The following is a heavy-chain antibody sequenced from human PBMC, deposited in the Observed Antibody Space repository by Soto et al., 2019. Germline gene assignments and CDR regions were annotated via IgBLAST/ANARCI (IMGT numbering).Heavy chain of an antibody. D-gene: IGHD2-21*02. J-gene: IGHJ3*01. Sequence: GGSLRLSCAASASTFSSYWMHWVRQAPGEGLVWVSRISGDGSSTGYADSVKGRFTISRDNAKNTLYLQMNTLRDEDTAVYYCSRGVTPVGAFDFSGQGTFGTVS. CDR2: ISGDGSST. CDR1: ASTFSSYW. CDR3: SRGVTPVGAFDF. V-gene: IGHV3-74*01.